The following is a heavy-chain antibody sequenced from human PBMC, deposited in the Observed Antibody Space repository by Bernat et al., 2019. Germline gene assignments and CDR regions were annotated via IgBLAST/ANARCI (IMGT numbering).Heavy chain of an antibody. CDR2: ISAYNGNT. V-gene: IGHV1-18*01. CDR3: GGGNRGVAGGGATGY. D-gene: IGHD2/OR15-2a*01. CDR1: GYTFTSYG. Sequence: QVQLVQSGAEVKKPGASVKVSCKASGYTFTSYGISWVRQAPGQGLEWMGWISAYNGNTNYAQKLQGQGTMTTDTSTGTGYMGVRGLGSDGTGGEYWGGGNRGVAGGGATGYGGQGTRVPVPS. J-gene: IGHJ4*02.